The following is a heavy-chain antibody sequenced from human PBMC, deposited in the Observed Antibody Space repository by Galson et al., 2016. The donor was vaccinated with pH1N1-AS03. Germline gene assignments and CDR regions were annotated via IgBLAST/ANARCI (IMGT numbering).Heavy chain of an antibody. CDR1: GYTFNTYY. CDR3: ARPSTTVVTPVALHI. Sequence: SVKVSCKASGYTFNTYYMHWVRQAPGQGLEWMGIINPSGDTTTYARKFQGRVTITRDTSMSTVYMELTSLRSEDTALYYCARPSTTVVTPVALHIWGQGTMVTVSS. J-gene: IGHJ3*02. V-gene: IGHV1-46*02. D-gene: IGHD4-23*01. CDR2: INPSGDTT.